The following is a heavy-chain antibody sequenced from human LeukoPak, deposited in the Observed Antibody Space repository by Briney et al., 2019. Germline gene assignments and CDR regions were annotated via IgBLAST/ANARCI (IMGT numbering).Heavy chain of an antibody. CDR3: ARLTGYSYGDYYYYYYMDV. CDR1: GGSISSYY. V-gene: IGHV4-59*01. Sequence: KPSETLSLTCTVSGGSISSYYWSWIRQPPGKGLEWIGYIYYSGSTNYNPSLKSRVTISVDTSKNQFSLKLSSVTAADTAVYYCARLTGYSYGDYYYYYYMDVWGKGTTVTVSS. CDR2: IYYSGST. D-gene: IGHD5-18*01. J-gene: IGHJ6*03.